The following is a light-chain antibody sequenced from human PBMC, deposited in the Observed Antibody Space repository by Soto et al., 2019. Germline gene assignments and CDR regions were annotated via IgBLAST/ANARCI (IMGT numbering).Light chain of an antibody. CDR2: GAS. CDR1: QSINIY. Sequence: IQMTQSPSSLSASVGDSVTATCRASQSINIYLNWYQQKPGKAPTLLIYGASSLQSGVPSRFTGGGSRTNFTLTISILQPEDFATYYCQHSYSTPSTFGQGTKVDIK. V-gene: IGKV1-39*01. CDR3: QHSYSTPST. J-gene: IGKJ2*01.